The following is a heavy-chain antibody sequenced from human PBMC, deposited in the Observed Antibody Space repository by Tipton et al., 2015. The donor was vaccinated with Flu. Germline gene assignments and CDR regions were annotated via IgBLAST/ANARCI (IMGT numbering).Heavy chain of an antibody. D-gene: IGHD6-13*01. CDR3: AKDGRPRTAADSYLFFDL. Sequence: GSLRLSCAASGFTFNTYAMSWVRQAPGKGLEWVAAMSHSGRTTYYGDSVKGRFTISRDNSDNTLYLQMDGLRVEDTAVYYCAKDGRPRTAADSYLFFDLWGRGTLATVSS. CDR1: GFTFNTYA. V-gene: IGHV3-23*01. J-gene: IGHJ2*01. CDR2: MSHSGRTT.